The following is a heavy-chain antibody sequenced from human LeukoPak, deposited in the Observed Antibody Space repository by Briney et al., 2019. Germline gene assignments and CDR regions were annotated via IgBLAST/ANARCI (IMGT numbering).Heavy chain of an antibody. CDR3: ARRTRYYDFWSGYDAFDI. Sequence: SETLSLTCTVSGGSISSYYWSWIRQPPGKGLEWIGYIYYSGSTNYNPSLKSRVTISVDTSKNQFSLKLSSVTAADTAVYYCARRTRYYDFWSGYDAFDIWGQGTMVTVSS. J-gene: IGHJ3*02. CDR1: GGSISSYY. CDR2: IYYSGST. V-gene: IGHV4-59*01. D-gene: IGHD3-3*01.